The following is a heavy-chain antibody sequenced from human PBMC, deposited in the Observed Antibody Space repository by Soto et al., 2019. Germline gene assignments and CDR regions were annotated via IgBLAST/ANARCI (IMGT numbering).Heavy chain of an antibody. CDR1: GFTFSSYA. CDR2: ISYDGSNK. V-gene: IGHV3-30-3*01. Sequence: GESLKISCAASGFTFSSYAMHWVRQAPGKGLEWVAVISYDGSNKYYADSVKGRFTISRDNSKNTLYLQMNSLRAEDTAVYYCARTAGYSSSPGSAPCDYWGQGTLVTVSS. D-gene: IGHD6-13*01. J-gene: IGHJ4*02. CDR3: ARTAGYSSSPGSAPCDY.